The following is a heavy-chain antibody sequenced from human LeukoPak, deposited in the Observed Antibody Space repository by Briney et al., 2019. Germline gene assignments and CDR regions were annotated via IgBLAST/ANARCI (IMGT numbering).Heavy chain of an antibody. Sequence: PGGSLRLSCAASGFTFSSYSMNWVRQAPGKGLEWVSSISSSSSYIYYADSVKGRFTISRDNAKNSLYLQMNSLRAEDTAVYYCARDLTVTGAFFDYWGQGTLVTVSS. V-gene: IGHV3-21*01. J-gene: IGHJ4*02. CDR3: ARDLTVTGAFFDY. CDR2: ISSSSSYI. D-gene: IGHD4-17*01. CDR1: GFTFSSYS.